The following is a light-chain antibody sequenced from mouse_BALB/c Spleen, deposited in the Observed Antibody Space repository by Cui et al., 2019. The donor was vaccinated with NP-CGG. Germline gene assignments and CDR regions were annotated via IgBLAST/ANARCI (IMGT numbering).Light chain of an antibody. V-gene: IGLV1*01. CDR1: TGAVTTSNY. Sequence: QAVVTQESALTTSPGETVTLTCRSSTGAVTTSNYANWVQEKPDHLFTGLIGGTNNRAPGVPARFSGSLIGDAALTITGTQTEDEAIYFCALWYSNHWVFGGGTKLTVL. CDR2: GTN. J-gene: IGLJ1*01. CDR3: ALWYSNHWV.